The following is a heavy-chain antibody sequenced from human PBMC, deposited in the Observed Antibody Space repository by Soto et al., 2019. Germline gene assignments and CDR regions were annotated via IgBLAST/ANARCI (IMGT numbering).Heavy chain of an antibody. J-gene: IGHJ4*02. Sequence: SETLSLTCTVSGGSVSSGSYYWSWIRQPPGKGLEWIGYIYYSGSTNYNPSLKSRVTISVDTSKNQFSLKLSSVTAADTAVYYCARDRCIVGAAFVDYWGQGTLVTVSS. V-gene: IGHV4-61*01. CDR2: IYYSGST. CDR1: GGSVSSGSYY. D-gene: IGHD1-26*01. CDR3: ARDRCIVGAAFVDY.